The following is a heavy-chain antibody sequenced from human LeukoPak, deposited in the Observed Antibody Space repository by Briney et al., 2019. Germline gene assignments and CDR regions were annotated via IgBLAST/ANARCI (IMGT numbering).Heavy chain of an antibody. J-gene: IGHJ3*02. CDR3: ARGALNYYDSSGHGAFDI. CDR1: GYTFTSYG. Sequence: ASVKVSCKASGYTFTSYGISWVRQAPGQGLDWMGWISAYNGNTNYAQKLQGRVTMTTDTSTSTAYMELRSLRSDDTAVYYCARGALNYYDSSGHGAFDIWGQGTMVTVSS. D-gene: IGHD3-22*01. V-gene: IGHV1-18*01. CDR2: ISAYNGNT.